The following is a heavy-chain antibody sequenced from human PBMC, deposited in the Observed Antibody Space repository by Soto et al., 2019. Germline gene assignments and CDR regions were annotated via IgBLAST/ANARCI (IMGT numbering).Heavy chain of an antibody. J-gene: IGHJ3*02. V-gene: IGHV1-69*12. CDR3: ARGHDSGGNSDAFDI. CDR2: IIPIFGTA. Sequence: QVQLVQSGAELKKPGSSVKVSCKASGGTFSTSSINWVRQAPGQGLEWMGGIIPIFGTADYAQKFQGRVTLTADESTSTAYMELRSLRSEGTAGYFWARGHDSGGNSDAFDIWGQGTMVTVSS. D-gene: IGHD2-21*02. CDR1: GGTFSTSS.